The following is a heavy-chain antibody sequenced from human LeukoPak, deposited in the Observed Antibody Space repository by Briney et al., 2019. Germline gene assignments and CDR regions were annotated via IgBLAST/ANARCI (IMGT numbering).Heavy chain of an antibody. CDR3: ARANWDAFDV. J-gene: IGHJ3*01. Sequence: ASVKVSCKASGYTFTGYYMHWVRQAPGQGPEWMGWINPNIGVTNYAQKFQGRVTMTRDTSISTAYMELSRLRSDDMAIYYCARANWDAFDVWGQGTMVTVSS. V-gene: IGHV1-2*02. CDR1: GYTFTGYY. D-gene: IGHD7-27*01. CDR2: INPNIGVT.